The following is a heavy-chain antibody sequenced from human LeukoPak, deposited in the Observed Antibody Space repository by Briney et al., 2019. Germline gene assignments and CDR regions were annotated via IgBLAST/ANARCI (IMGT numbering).Heavy chain of an antibody. CDR3: ARSDGAGATDY. V-gene: IGHV4-59*11. J-gene: IGHJ4*02. CDR1: GGSISSHY. CDR2: IYYTGST. Sequence: SETLSLTCSVSGGSISSHYWSWMRQPPGKGLEWIGYIYYTGSTDYNPSLKSRVTISVDTSKNQLSLKQSSVTAADAAVYYCARSDGAGATDYWGQGTLVTVSS. D-gene: IGHD1-26*01.